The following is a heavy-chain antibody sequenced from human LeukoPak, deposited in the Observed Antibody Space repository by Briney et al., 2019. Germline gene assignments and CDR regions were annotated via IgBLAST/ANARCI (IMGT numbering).Heavy chain of an antibody. CDR2: IYYSGST. Sequence: SETLSLTCTVSGGSISSYYWSWIRQPPGKGLEWIGYIYYSGSTNYNPSLKSRVTISVDTSKNQFSLKLSSMTAADTAVYYCARGGSGSYYNNWFDPWGQGTLVTVSS. J-gene: IGHJ5*02. CDR1: GGSISSYY. D-gene: IGHD3-10*01. V-gene: IGHV4-59*01. CDR3: ARGGSGSYYNNWFDP.